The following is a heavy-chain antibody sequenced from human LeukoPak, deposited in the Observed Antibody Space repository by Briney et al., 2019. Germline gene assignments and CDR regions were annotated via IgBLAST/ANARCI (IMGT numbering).Heavy chain of an antibody. CDR1: DFSFITYA. D-gene: IGHD3-16*01. Sequence: GGSLRLSCAASDFSFITYAMSWVRQAPGKGLEWVSAISGRDGSTYYADSVKGRFSISRDNSKNTLYLQMNSLRAEDTAIYYCAKSGGVRFDPWGQGTLVTVSS. V-gene: IGHV3-23*01. CDR3: AKSGGVRFDP. CDR2: ISGRDGST. J-gene: IGHJ5*02.